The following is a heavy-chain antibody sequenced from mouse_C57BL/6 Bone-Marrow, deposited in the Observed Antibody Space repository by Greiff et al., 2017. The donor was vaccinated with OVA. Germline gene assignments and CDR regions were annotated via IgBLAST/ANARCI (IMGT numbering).Heavy chain of an antibody. Sequence: EVKLQESGGGLVKPGGSLKLSCAASGFTFSDYGMHWVRQAPEKGLEWVAYISSGSSTIYYADTVKGRFTISRDNAKNTLFLQMTSLRSEDTAMYYCARTRYFDVWGTGTTVTVSS. CDR2: ISSGSSTI. CDR1: GFTFSDYG. CDR3: ARTRYFDV. V-gene: IGHV5-17*01. J-gene: IGHJ1*03.